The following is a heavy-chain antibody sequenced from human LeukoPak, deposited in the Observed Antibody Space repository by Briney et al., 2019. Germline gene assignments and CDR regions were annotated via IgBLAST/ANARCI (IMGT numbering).Heavy chain of an antibody. D-gene: IGHD3-16*02. J-gene: IGHJ4*02. V-gene: IGHV4-59*06. CDR3: ARDNMRSYLDY. CDR2: IYYSGNT. CDR1: GGSISSYY. Sequence: SETLSLTCTVSGGSISSYYWSWIRQPPGKGLEWIGYIYYSGNTFYNPSLKSRVTLSVDTSKNQFSLNLSSVTAADTAVYFCARDNMRSYLDYWGQGTLVTVSS.